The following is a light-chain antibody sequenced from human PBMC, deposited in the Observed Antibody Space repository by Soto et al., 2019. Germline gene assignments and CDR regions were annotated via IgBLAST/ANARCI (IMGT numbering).Light chain of an antibody. CDR3: QQSYSTLRA. J-gene: IGKJ4*01. CDR2: AAS. Sequence: DIQMTQSPSSLSASVGDRVTITCRASQSISSYLNWYQQKPGKAPKLLIYAASSLQSGVPSRFSGSGSGTDFPLTISSLQPEDFATYYCQQSYSTLRAFGGGTKVEIK. CDR1: QSISSY. V-gene: IGKV1-39*01.